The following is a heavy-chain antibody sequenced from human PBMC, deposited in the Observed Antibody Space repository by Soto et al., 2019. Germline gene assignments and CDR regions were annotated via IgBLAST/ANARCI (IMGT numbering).Heavy chain of an antibody. J-gene: IGHJ6*02. CDR3: ARERKSHPVDYNGMDV. V-gene: IGHV3-21*01. CDR1: GFTFSSYT. Sequence: PGGSLRLSCAASGFTFSSYTMNWVRQAPGKGLEWVSSISSSSSYIYYADSVKGRFTISRDNAKKSLYLQLNSLTAEDTALYYCARERKSHPVDYNGMDVWGQGTTVTVSS. CDR2: ISSSSSYI.